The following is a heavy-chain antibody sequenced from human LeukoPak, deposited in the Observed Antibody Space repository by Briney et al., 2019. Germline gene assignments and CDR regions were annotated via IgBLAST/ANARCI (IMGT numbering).Heavy chain of an antibody. CDR1: GDSIRADNYY. V-gene: IGHV4-39*07. Sequence: SETLSLTCTVSGDSIRADNYYWAWIRQPPGKGLQWIGSIHYRGDAYYGPTLKSRATLSVDTSKNQFSLMVSAVTAADTALYFCARDSKYDSSGHTPWGQGVLVTVSS. CDR3: ARDSKYDSSGHTP. CDR2: IHYRGDA. D-gene: IGHD3-22*01. J-gene: IGHJ5*02.